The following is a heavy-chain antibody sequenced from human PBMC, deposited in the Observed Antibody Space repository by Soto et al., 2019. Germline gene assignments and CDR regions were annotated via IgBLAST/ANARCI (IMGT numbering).Heavy chain of an antibody. D-gene: IGHD6-19*01. Sequence: GGSLRLSCAASGSTFSGYWMHWVRQAPGMGLVWVSRINSDGSNTVYADSVKGRFTISRDNANNTLYLQMNSLRAEDTAVYYCASTPVRTVAGTKDYWGQGTLVTVSS. CDR1: GSTFSGYW. J-gene: IGHJ4*02. CDR3: ASTPVRTVAGTKDY. V-gene: IGHV3-74*01. CDR2: INSDGSNT.